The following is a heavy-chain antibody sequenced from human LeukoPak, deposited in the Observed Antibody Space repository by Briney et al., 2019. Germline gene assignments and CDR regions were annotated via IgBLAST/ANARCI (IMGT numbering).Heavy chain of an antibody. CDR1: GVTVSNNY. CDR3: ARDPPAVATNTYG. D-gene: IGHD6-13*01. CDR2: IYSGGST. Sequence: PGGSLRLSCAACGVTVSNNYMNWVRQAPGKGLEWVSLIYSGGSTYYADSVKGRFTISRDNSKNTLYLQMNSLRAEDTAAYYCARDPPAVATNTYGWGQGTLVTVSS. V-gene: IGHV3-66*01. J-gene: IGHJ4*02.